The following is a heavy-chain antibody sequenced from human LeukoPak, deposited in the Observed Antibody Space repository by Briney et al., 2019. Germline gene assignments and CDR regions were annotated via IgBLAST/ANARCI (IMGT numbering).Heavy chain of an antibody. D-gene: IGHD6-13*01. CDR1: GFTFSSYS. V-gene: IGHV3-21*01. CDR3: ARDRAEGSSSWFHFDY. J-gene: IGHJ4*02. CDR2: ISSSSSYI. Sequence: GGSLRLSCAASGFTFSSYSMNWVRQAPGKGLEWVSSISSSSSYIYYADSVKGRFTISRDNAKNSLYLQMNSLRADDTAVYYCARDRAEGSSSWFHFDYWGQGTLVTVSS.